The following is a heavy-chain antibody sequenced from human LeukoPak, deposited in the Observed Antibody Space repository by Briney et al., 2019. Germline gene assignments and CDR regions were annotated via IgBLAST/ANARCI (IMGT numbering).Heavy chain of an antibody. CDR1: GFTFSSYW. D-gene: IGHD3-10*01. Sequence: GGSLRLSCAASGFTFSSYWMSWVRQAPGKGLEWVANIKQDGSEKYYVDSVEGRFTISRENAKNSLFLQMSSLRADDTAVYYCGRELDGSVDYWGQGTPVTVSS. CDR2: IKQDGSEK. J-gene: IGHJ4*02. CDR3: GRELDGSVDY. V-gene: IGHV3-7*01.